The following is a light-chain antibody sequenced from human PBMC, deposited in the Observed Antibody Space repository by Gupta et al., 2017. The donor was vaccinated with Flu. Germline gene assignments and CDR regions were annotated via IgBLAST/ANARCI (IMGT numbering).Light chain of an antibody. J-gene: IGKJ4*01. CDR1: QVFSNF. Sequence: PSSLSASVGEGAPTSWGGRQVFSNFLAWFQQKPGKAPRLLISAASSLQSGAPAKFSGGGSGTEFTLTISRLEPEDVAVYYCQQYGSYPLTFGGGTKVEIK. CDR3: QQYGSYPLT. CDR2: AAS. V-gene: IGKV1-16*02.